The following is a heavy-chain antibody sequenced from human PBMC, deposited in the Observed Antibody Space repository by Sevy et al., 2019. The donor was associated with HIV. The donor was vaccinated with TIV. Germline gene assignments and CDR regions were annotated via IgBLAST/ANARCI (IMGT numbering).Heavy chain of an antibody. CDR2: ISYDGINK. D-gene: IGHD2-2*01. CDR3: ARDRSTRWINYYFDY. V-gene: IGHV3-30-3*01. J-gene: IGHJ4*02. Sequence: GGSLRLSCAASGFTFSDYAMHWVRHTQGKGLEWVAVISYDGINKNYADSVKGRFTLSRENSKNTLSLQMNSPRTEDTAVYYCARDRSTRWINYYFDYWGQGTLVTVSS. CDR1: GFTFSDYA.